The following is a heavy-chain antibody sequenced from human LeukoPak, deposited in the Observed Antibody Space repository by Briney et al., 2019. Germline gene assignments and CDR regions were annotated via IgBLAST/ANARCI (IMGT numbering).Heavy chain of an antibody. CDR1: GYTFTSYG. J-gene: IGHJ4*02. V-gene: IGHV1-18*04. CDR2: ISAYNGNT. CDR3: ARGGVCAYSSGWYCFDY. D-gene: IGHD6-19*01. Sequence: GASVKVSCKASGYTFTSYGISWVRQALGQGLEWMGWISAYNGNTNYAQKLQGRVTMTTDTSTSTAYMELRSLRSDDTAVYYCARGGVCAYSSGWYCFDYWGQGTLVTVSS.